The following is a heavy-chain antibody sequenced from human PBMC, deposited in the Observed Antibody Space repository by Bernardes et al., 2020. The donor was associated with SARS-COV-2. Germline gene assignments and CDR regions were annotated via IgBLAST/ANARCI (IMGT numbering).Heavy chain of an antibody. CDR1: GFTFSNAW. CDR2: IKSKTHGGTT. D-gene: IGHD1-26*01. J-gene: IGHJ6*02. Sequence: GGSLRLSCAASGFTFSNAWMTWVRQAPGKGLEWVGHIKSKTHGGTTDYAAPVKGRFTISRDDSKQQVLLHMDSLKTEDTALYYCTTNIIVSPTKEFVDVWGQGTTVTVSS. V-gene: IGHV3-15*01. CDR3: TTNIIVSPTKEFVDV.